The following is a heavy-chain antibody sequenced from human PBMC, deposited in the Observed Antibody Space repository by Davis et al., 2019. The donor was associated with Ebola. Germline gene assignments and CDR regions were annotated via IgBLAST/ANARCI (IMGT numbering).Heavy chain of an antibody. CDR1: GFTFSSYG. V-gene: IGHV3-23*01. Sequence: GESLKISCAASGFTFSSYGMHWVRQAPGKGLEWVSAISGSGGSTYYADSVKGRFTISRDNSKNTLYLQMNSLRAEDTAVYYCAKYDFWSGYYIGKYWGQGTLVTVSS. CDR2: ISGSGGST. CDR3: AKYDFWSGYYIGKY. D-gene: IGHD3-3*01. J-gene: IGHJ4*02.